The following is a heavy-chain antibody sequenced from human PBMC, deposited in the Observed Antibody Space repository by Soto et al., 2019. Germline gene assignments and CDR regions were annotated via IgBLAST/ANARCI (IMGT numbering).Heavy chain of an antibody. Sequence: YGPTLVNPTQRLTLTCAFSGISLDTGVPGVGWNCWSSQKALECHAPIYYDDDKYYSPSLRSRVTITKDSSKKQVVLTLTYVYPVVTATYYCARNDARGKPFYHWGQGSLVPVSS. V-gene: IGHV2-5*02. J-gene: IGHJ4*02. CDR1: GISLDTGVPG. CDR2: IYYDDDK. D-gene: IGHD1-1*01. CDR3: ARNDARGKPFYH.